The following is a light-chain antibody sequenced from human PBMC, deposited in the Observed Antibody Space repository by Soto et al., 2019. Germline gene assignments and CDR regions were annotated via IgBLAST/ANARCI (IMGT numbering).Light chain of an antibody. CDR2: AAS. Sequence: DIQMTQSPSSLSASVGDRVTITCRASQGISNYLAWYQQKPGTVPKLLIYAASTLQSGVPSRFSGSGSGTDFTLTISSLQPEDVATYYCQKYNRGLTFGPGTKVDIK. V-gene: IGKV1-27*01. CDR3: QKYNRGLT. CDR1: QGISNY. J-gene: IGKJ3*01.